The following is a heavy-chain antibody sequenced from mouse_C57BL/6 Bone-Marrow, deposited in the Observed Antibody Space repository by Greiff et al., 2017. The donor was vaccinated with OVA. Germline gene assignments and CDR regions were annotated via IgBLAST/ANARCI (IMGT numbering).Heavy chain of an antibody. CDR3: ARYLWGAMDY. CDR1: GYAFSSSW. D-gene: IGHD1-1*02. Sequence: VQGVESGPELVKPGASVKISCKASGYAFSSSWMNWVKQRPGKGLEWIGRIYPGDGDTNYNGKFKGKATLTADKSSSTAYMQLSSLTSEDSAVYFCARYLWGAMDYWGQGTSVTVSS. V-gene: IGHV1-82*01. CDR2: IYPGDGDT. J-gene: IGHJ4*01.